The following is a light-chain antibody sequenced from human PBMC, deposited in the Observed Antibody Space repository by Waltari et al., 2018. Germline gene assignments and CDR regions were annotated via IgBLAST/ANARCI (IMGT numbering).Light chain of an antibody. CDR2: WAS. CDR1: QTVLSSSNNKNY. V-gene: IGKV4-1*01. Sequence: DIVMTQSPDSLAVSLGERATINCKSTQTVLSSSNNKNYLAWYQQKPGQPPKLLIYWASTRESGVPDRFSGSGSGTDFTLTISSLQAEDVAVYYCQQYYNTPLTFGQGTRLEIK. CDR3: QQYYNTPLT. J-gene: IGKJ5*01.